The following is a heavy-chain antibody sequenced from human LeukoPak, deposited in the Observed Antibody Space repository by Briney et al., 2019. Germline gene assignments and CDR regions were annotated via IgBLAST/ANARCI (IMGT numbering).Heavy chain of an antibody. V-gene: IGHV3-30*02. CDR1: GFTFNSYG. J-gene: IGHJ4*02. CDR2: IRYDGSKK. CDR3: AKTVSIAALRLFLDY. Sequence: GGSLRLSCAASGFTFNSYGMHWVRQAPGKGLEWVAFIRYDGSKKYYGDSVKGRFTISRDNSKNTLYLQMNSLRAEDTAVYYCAKTVSIAALRLFLDYWGQGTLVTVSS. D-gene: IGHD6-13*01.